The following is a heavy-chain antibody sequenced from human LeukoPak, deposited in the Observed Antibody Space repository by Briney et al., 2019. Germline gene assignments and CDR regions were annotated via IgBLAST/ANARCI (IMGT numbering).Heavy chain of an antibody. CDR1: GLTLCSLQ. CDR2: ISSSTVYA. J-gene: IGHJ3*02. D-gene: IGHD1-1*01. Sequence: GGSRSPSCNPSGLTLCSLQVKWVRPLRGEGRGWVSSISSSTVYAHNTDSVKGRITISRDNGKNSLYLQMSSLTAEDTALYYCARDALRYDAFDIWGQGTMVTVSS. CDR3: ARDALRYDAFDI. V-gene: IGHV3-21*04.